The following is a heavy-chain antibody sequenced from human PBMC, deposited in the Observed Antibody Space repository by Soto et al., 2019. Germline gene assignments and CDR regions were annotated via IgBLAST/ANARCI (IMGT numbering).Heavy chain of an antibody. Sequence: GGSLRLSCAASGFTFSSYAMSWVRQAPGKGLEWVSAISGSGGSTYYADSVKGRFTISRDNSKNTLYLQMNSLRAEDTAVYYCAKSVMVRGVNPGDWFDPWGQGTLVTVSS. D-gene: IGHD3-10*01. CDR1: GFTFSSYA. CDR3: AKSVMVRGVNPGDWFDP. V-gene: IGHV3-23*01. J-gene: IGHJ5*02. CDR2: ISGSGGST.